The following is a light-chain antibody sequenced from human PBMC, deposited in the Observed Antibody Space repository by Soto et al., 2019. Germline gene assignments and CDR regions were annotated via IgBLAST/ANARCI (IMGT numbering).Light chain of an antibody. CDR3: QQYDSIPLT. J-gene: IGKJ5*01. CDR2: AAS. V-gene: IGKV1-12*01. CDR1: QGISSW. Sequence: DIQMTQSEASVSASLGDRVTITCRASQGISSWLDWYQQKPGKAPKLLIYAASSLQSGVPSRFSGSGSGTDFTFTISSLQPEDIATYYCQQYDSIPLTFGQGTRLEIK.